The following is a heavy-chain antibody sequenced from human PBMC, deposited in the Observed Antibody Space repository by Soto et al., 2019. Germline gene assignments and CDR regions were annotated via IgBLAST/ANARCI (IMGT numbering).Heavy chain of an antibody. CDR3: ARAGYGNLPPGY. CDR2: IIPIFGTA. Sequence: QVQLVQSGAEVKKPGSSVKVSCKASGGTFSSYAISWVRQAPGQGLERMGGIIPIFGTANYAQKLQGRVTMPADESTSTAYMELSSLRSEDTAVYYCARAGYGNLPPGYWGQGTLVTVSS. J-gene: IGHJ4*02. D-gene: IGHD4-4*01. CDR1: GGTFSSYA. V-gene: IGHV1-69*01.